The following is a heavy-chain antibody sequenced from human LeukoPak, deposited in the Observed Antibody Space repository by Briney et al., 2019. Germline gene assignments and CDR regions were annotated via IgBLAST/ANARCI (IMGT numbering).Heavy chain of an antibody. CDR3: AAGFDY. J-gene: IGHJ4*02. Sequence: SETLSLTCTVSGGSISSSSYYWGWIRQPPGKGLEWIGSIYYSGSTYYNPSLKSRVTISVDTSKNHFSLQLSFLTAADTAMYYCAAGFDYWGQGTLVTVSS. CDR2: IYYSGST. V-gene: IGHV4-39*02. CDR1: GGSISSSSYY.